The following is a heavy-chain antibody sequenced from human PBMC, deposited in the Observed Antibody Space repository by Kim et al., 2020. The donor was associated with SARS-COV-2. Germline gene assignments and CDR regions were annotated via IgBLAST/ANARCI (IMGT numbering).Heavy chain of an antibody. J-gene: IGHJ6*02. Sequence: NPSLKCRVTISVDTSKNQFSLKLSSVTAADTAVYYCARNGYGSGGNGMDVWGQGTTVTVSS. D-gene: IGHD3-10*01. CDR3: ARNGYGSGGNGMDV. V-gene: IGHV4-31*02.